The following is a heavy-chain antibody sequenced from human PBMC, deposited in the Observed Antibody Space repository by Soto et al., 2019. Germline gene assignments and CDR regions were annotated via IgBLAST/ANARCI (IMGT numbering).Heavy chain of an antibody. D-gene: IGHD3-22*01. CDR2: ISGSGGST. CDR1: GFTFSSYA. CDR3: ARKVYYYDGSGYCPFDY. V-gene: IGHV3-23*01. J-gene: IGHJ4*02. Sequence: GSLRLSCAASGFTFSSYAMSWVRQAPGKGLEWVSAISGSGGSTYYADSVKGRFTISRDNSKNTLYLQMNSLRAEDTAVYYCARKVYYYDGSGYCPFDYWGQGTLVTVS.